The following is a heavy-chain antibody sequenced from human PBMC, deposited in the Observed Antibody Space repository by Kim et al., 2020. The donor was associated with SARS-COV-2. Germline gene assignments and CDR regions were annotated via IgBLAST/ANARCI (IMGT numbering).Heavy chain of an antibody. V-gene: IGHV3-21*01. D-gene: IGHD1-1*01. CDR3: AGDPRAGMVSWFSGWNRNYYYGMDV. Sequence: GGSLRLSCAASGFTFSSYSMNWVRQAPGKGLEWVSSISSSSSYIYYADSVKGRFTISRDNAKNSLYLQMNSLRAEDTAVYYCAGDPRAGMVSWFSGWNRNYYYGMDVWGQGTTVTVSS. J-gene: IGHJ6*02. CDR1: GFTFSSYS. CDR2: ISSSSSYI.